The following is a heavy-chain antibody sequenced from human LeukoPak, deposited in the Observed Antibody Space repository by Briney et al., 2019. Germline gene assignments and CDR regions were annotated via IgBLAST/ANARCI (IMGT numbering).Heavy chain of an antibody. J-gene: IGHJ4*02. CDR2: ISAYNGNT. CDR3: ARDLTMIVCDPYFDY. D-gene: IGHD3-22*01. V-gene: IGHV1-18*01. Sequence: ASVKVSCKASGYTFTSYGISWVRQAPGQGLEWIGWISAYNGNTNYAQKLQGRVTMTTDTSTSTAYMELRSLRSDDTAVYYCARDLTMIVCDPYFDYWGQGTLVTVSS. CDR1: GYTFTSYG.